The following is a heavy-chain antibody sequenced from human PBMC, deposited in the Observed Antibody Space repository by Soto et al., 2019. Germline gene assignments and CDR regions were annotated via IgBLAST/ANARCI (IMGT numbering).Heavy chain of an antibody. Sequence: QVQLQESGPGLVKPSETLSLTCTVSGGSVSPYYWSWVRQPPGKGLEWIAYIYYAGTTNYNPSLKSRVTISVDTSKNQFSLKLTSVTAADTAVYYCARGRHWLDYWGQGTLLTVSS. CDR1: GGSVSPYY. D-gene: IGHD6-19*01. CDR3: ARGRHWLDY. J-gene: IGHJ4*02. V-gene: IGHV4-59*02. CDR2: IYYAGTT.